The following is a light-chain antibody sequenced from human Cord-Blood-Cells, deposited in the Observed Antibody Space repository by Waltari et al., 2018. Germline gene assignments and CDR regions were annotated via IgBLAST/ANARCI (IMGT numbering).Light chain of an antibody. CDR3: SSYTSSSTWV. Sequence: QSALTQPASVSGSPGQSITISCTGTSSDVGGYNYVSWYQQHPGKAPKLIIYDVSKRPSAVSNRFSGSKSGNTASLTISGLQAEDEADYYCSSYTSSSTWVFGGGTKLTVL. V-gene: IGLV2-14*01. CDR2: DVS. CDR1: SSDVGGYNY. J-gene: IGLJ3*02.